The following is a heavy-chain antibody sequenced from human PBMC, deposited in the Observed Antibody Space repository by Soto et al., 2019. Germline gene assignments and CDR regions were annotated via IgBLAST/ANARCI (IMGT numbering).Heavy chain of an antibody. CDR1: GDSVSSNEAV. CDR3: ARLVGNSWLDH. J-gene: IGHJ5*02. CDR2: TYYRSIWQT. D-gene: IGHD6-6*01. V-gene: IGHV6-1*01. Sequence: QVQLQQSGPGLVKPSQTLSLTCAISGDSVSSNEAVWNWIRQSPSRGLEWLGRTYYRSIWQTEYAVSVNGRMTISPDASKNHFSLQLNSVTAEDTAMYYCARLVGNSWLDHWGQGTLVTVSA.